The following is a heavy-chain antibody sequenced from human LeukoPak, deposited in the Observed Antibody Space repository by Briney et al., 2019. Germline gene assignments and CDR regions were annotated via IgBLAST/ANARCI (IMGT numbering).Heavy chain of an antibody. D-gene: IGHD6-19*01. CDR3: ARGGAGSYSSGWYSPIFDY. J-gene: IGHJ4*02. CDR1: GYTLTELS. Sequence: ASVKVSCKVSGYTLTELSMHWVRQAPGKGLEWMGGFDPEDGETIYAQKFQGRVTITADTSTSTAYMELSSLRSEDTAVYYCARGGAGSYSSGWYSPIFDYWGQGTLVTVSS. CDR2: FDPEDGET. V-gene: IGHV1-24*01.